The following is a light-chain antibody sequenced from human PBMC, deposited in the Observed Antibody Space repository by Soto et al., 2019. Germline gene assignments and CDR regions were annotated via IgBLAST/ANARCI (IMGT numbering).Light chain of an antibody. Sequence: EIVLTQSPATLSLSPGERATLSCRASQSVSSYLAWYQQKPGQAPRLLIYDASNRATGIPARFSRCGSGTDSTPTITSLEPEDLPFDYCQQRSNWPPYTFGQGTKLEIK. CDR1: QSVSSY. CDR2: DAS. CDR3: QQRSNWPPYT. V-gene: IGKV3-11*01. J-gene: IGKJ2*01.